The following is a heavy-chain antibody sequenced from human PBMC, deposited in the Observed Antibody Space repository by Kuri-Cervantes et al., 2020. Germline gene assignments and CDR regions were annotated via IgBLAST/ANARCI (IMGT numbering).Heavy chain of an antibody. D-gene: IGHD2-15*01. V-gene: IGHV3-21*01. CDR1: GFTFSSYG. CDR3: ARGVVVAATLGWFDP. Sequence: GGSLRLSCAASGFTFSSYGMHWVRQAPGKGLEWVSSISSSSSYIYYADSVKGRFTISRDNAKNSLYLQMNSLRAEDTAVYYCARGVVVAATLGWFDPWGQGTLVTVSS. J-gene: IGHJ5*02. CDR2: ISSSSSYI.